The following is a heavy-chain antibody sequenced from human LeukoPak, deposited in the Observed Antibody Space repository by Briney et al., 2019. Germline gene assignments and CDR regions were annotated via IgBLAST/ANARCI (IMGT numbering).Heavy chain of an antibody. J-gene: IGHJ4*02. Sequence: GGSLRLSCAASGYTFATYGMHWVRQAPGKGLEWVAFIWSDETHKYYADSVKGRFNISRDNSKNTLFLEMNNLRAEDTAVYYCVGDPPQSGWAFAYWGQGILVAVSS. CDR2: IWSDETHK. CDR3: VGDPPQSGWAFAY. V-gene: IGHV3-33*01. CDR1: GYTFATYG. D-gene: IGHD6-19*01.